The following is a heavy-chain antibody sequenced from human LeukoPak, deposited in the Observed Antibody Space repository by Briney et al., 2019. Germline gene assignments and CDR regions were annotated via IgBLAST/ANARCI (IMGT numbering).Heavy chain of an antibody. Sequence: VGSLRLSCAASGFTFSSYWMSWVRQSPGKGLEWVANIKHDGSERYYVDSVKGRFTISRDNAKNSLFLQMNTLRAEDTAVYYCARAQWISGVVINGPKDYWGQGTLVTVSS. CDR3: ARAQWISGVVINGPKDY. CDR1: GFTFSSYW. J-gene: IGHJ4*02. V-gene: IGHV3-7*01. D-gene: IGHD3-3*01. CDR2: IKHDGSER.